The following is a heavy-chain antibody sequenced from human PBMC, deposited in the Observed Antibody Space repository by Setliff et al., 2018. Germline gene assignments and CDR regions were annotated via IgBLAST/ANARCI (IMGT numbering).Heavy chain of an antibody. J-gene: IGHJ4*02. CDR2: SRNKGNSYST. CDR1: GFTFSDHY. CDR3: ARSAVAVPGQFYFDN. V-gene: IGHV3-72*01. Sequence: GGSLRLSCAASGFTFSDHYMDWVRQAPGKGLEWVGRSRNKGNSYSTEYAASVKGRFTISRGDSKNSLYLQMNSLRTEDTAVYYCARSAVAVPGQFYFDNWGQGTQVTVSS. D-gene: IGHD6-19*01.